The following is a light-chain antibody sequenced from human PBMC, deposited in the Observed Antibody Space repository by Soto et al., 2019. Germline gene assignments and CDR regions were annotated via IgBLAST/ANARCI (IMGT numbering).Light chain of an antibody. CDR3: QSYDSSLSGVV. CDR2: ANS. V-gene: IGLV1-40*01. Sequence: QAVVTQPPSVSGAPGQRVTISCTGSSSNIGAGYDVHWYQHLPGTAPKLLIYANSNRPSGVPDRFSGSKSGTSASLAITGLQAEDEADYYCQSYDSSLSGVVFGGGTKLTVL. CDR1: SSNIGAGYD. J-gene: IGLJ2*01.